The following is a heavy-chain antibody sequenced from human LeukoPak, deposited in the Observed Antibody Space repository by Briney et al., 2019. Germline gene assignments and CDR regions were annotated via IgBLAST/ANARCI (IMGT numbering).Heavy chain of an antibody. J-gene: IGHJ4*02. CDR2: INHSGST. Sequence: SETLSLTCSVSGDSISSYYWSWIRQPPGKGLEWIGEINHSGSTNYNPSLKSRVTISVDTSKNQFSLKLSSVTAADTAVYYCARGPRYDYVWGSYRYIYYFDYWGQGTLVTVSS. D-gene: IGHD3-16*02. CDR3: ARGPRYDYVWGSYRYIYYFDY. V-gene: IGHV4-34*01. CDR1: GDSISSYY.